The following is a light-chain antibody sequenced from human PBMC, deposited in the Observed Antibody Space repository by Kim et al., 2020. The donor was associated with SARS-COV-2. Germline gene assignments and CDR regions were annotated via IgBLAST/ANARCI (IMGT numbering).Light chain of an antibody. V-gene: IGKV1-5*01. CDR2: GAS. CDR3: QQYHSYSRT. Sequence: DIQMTQSPSTLSASVGDRVTITCRASQRIGGWLAWYQQKPGKAPKLLIHGASTLGSGVPARFSGSGSGTEFTLTINSLQPDDFAIYYCQQYHSYSRTFGQGTKVDIK. J-gene: IGKJ1*01. CDR1: QRIGGW.